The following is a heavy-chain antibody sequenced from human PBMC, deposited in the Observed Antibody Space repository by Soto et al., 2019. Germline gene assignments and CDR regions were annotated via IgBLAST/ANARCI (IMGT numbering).Heavy chain of an antibody. V-gene: IGHV1-2*02. CDR3: GRGRSGQIVVFY. D-gene: IGHD5-12*01. CDR2: IGPESGAT. CDR1: GYTFTGHY. Sequence: GASVKVSCKASGYTFTGHYIHWVRQAPEQGPEWMGEIGPESGATRYAQKFQGRVTMTRDMSITTVYMELNNLSPDDTAVYYCGRGRSGQIVVFYWGQGTPVTV. J-gene: IGHJ4*02.